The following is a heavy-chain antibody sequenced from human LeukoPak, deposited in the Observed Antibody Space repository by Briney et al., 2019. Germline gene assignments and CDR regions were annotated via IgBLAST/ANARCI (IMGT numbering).Heavy chain of an antibody. V-gene: IGHV3-23*01. J-gene: IGHJ4*02. CDR2: ISGSGGST. Sequence: PGGSLRLSCAASGFTFSSYAMSWVRQAPGKGLEWVSAISGSGGSTYSADSVKGRFTISRDNSKNTLYLQMNSLRAEDTAVYYCAKNSGSYYDFDYWGQGTLVTVSS. CDR3: AKNSGSYYDFDY. D-gene: IGHD1-26*01. CDR1: GFTFSSYA.